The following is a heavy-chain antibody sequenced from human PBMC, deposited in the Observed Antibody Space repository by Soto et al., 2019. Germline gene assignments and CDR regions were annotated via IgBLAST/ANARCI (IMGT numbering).Heavy chain of an antibody. V-gene: IGHV4-4*02. J-gene: IGHJ4*02. CDR2: IYHSGST. D-gene: IGHD1-26*01. CDR3: ARMVGATLVDF. Sequence: QVQLQESGPGLVRPSGTLSLTCAVSGASISSSGNWWSWVRQPPGKGLEWIGEIYHSGSTNYNPSLKSRVTMSVDKSKHQFSLKLSSVTAADTAVYYCARMVGATLVDFWGQGTLVTVSS. CDR1: GASISSSGNW.